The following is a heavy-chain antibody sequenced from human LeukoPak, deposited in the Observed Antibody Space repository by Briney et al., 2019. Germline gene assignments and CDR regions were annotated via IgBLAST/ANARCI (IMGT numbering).Heavy chain of an antibody. D-gene: IGHD6-13*01. CDR3: ARAGIAAAGTRNWFDP. CDR1: GFTFSSYE. CDR2: ISSSGSTI. V-gene: IGHV3-48*03. J-gene: IGHJ5*02. Sequence: GGSLRLSCAASGFTFSSYEMNWVRQAPGKELEWVSYISSSGSTIYYADSVKGRFTISRDNAKNSLYLQMNSLRAEDTAVYYCARAGIAAAGTRNWFDPWGQGTLVTVSS.